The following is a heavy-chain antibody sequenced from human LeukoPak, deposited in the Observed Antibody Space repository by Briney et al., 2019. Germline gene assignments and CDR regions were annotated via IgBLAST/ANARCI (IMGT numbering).Heavy chain of an antibody. J-gene: IGHJ5*02. CDR2: FYYSGST. CDR1: GGSISSYY. Sequence: PSETLSLTCTVSGGSISSYYWSWIRQPPGKGLEWIGYFYYSGSTKYNPSLKSRVTISVDTPKNQFFLELTSVTAADTAVYYCARGDYTNYNWFDPWGQGTLVTVSS. CDR3: ARGDYTNYNWFDP. D-gene: IGHD4-11*01. V-gene: IGHV4-59*01.